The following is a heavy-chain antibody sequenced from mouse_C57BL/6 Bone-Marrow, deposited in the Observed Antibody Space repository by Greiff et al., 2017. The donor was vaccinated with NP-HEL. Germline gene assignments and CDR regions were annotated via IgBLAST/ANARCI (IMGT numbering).Heavy chain of an antibody. J-gene: IGHJ4*01. Sequence: QVQLQQSGAELVRPGASVTLSCKASGYTFTDYEMHWVKQTPVHGLEWIGAIDPETGGTAYNQKFKGKAILTADKSSSTAYMELRSLTSEDSTVYYCTRRNGAMDYWGQGTSVTVSS. V-gene: IGHV1-15*01. CDR1: GYTFTDYE. CDR3: TRRNGAMDY. CDR2: IDPETGGT.